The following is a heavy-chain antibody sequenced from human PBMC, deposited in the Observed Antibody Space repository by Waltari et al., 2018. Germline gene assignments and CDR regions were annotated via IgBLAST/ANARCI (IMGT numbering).Heavy chain of an antibody. V-gene: IGHV4-39*07. Sequence: QLQLQESGPGLVKPSETLSLTCTVSGCSISSSSYYWGWIRQPPGKGLEWIGSIYYSGHTCYNPSLTTRITISVDTSKNPFTLKLRSVTAADAAVYYCVCEPAVAGPTGCGLDYWGQGTLVTVSS. D-gene: IGHD6-19*01. J-gene: IGHJ4*02. CDR3: VCEPAVAGPTGCGLDY. CDR1: GCSISSSSYY. CDR2: IYYSGHT.